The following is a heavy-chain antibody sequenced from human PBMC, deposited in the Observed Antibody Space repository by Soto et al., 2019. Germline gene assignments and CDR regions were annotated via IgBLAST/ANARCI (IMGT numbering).Heavy chain of an antibody. J-gene: IGHJ5*02. CDR3: ARRVGYRGSYYWFDP. D-gene: IGHD1-26*01. Sequence: GASVKVSCKASGGTFSSYAISWVRQAPGQGLEWMGGIIPIFGTANYAQKFQGRVTITADESTSTAYMELSSLRSEDTAVYYCARRVGYRGSYYWFDPWGQGTLVTVSS. CDR1: GGTFSSYA. CDR2: IIPIFGTA. V-gene: IGHV1-69*13.